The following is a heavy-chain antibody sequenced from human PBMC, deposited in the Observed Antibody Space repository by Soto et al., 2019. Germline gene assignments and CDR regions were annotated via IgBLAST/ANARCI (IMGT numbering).Heavy chain of an antibody. V-gene: IGHV4-39*01. Sequence: PSETLSLTCTVSGGPVTNSSYYWGWIRQSPGKGLEWIGSVYYRGRSYSKSSVKSRVTISVDTSKNRFSLSLNSVTASDTAVYFCVSQRTTVPTQAYFDYWGPGALVTV. D-gene: IGHD4-17*01. CDR3: VSQRTTVPTQAYFDY. J-gene: IGHJ4*02. CDR2: VYYRGRS. CDR1: GGPVTNSSYY.